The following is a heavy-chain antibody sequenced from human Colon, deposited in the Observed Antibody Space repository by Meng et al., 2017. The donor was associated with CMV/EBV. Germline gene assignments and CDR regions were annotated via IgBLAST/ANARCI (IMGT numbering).Heavy chain of an antibody. V-gene: IGHV3-43D*04. D-gene: IGHD5-18*01. CDR3: ARGGKQLWLWGWFDP. J-gene: IGHJ5*02. Sequence: GESLKISCAARGVTFDDYAMHWVRQAPGKGLEWVSGISWDGGTSFYSDSVKGRFIISRDNSENSLSLQMNSLRAEDTALYYCARGGKQLWLWGWFDPWGQGTLVTVSS. CDR1: GVTFDDYA. CDR2: ISWDGGTS.